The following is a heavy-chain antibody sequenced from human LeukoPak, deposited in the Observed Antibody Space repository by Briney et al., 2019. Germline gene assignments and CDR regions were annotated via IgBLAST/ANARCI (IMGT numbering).Heavy chain of an antibody. CDR1: AGSISSSSYY. J-gene: IGHJ4*02. CDR2: ISYSGTT. CDR3: ARIPSNWACYFDY. Sequence: SETLSLTCTVSAGSISSSSYYWGWIRQPPGKGLEWIGSISYSGTTYYNPSLKSRVTISVDTSKNQFSLKLSSVTAADTALYYCARIPSNWACYFDYWGQGTLVTVSS. V-gene: IGHV4-39*01. D-gene: IGHD7-27*01.